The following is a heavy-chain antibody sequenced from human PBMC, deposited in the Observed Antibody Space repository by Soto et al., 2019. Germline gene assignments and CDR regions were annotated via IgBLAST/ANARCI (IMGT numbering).Heavy chain of an antibody. Sequence: ASVKVSCKASGYTFTSYGIIWVRQAPGQGLEWMGWISAYNGNTNYAQKLQGRVTMTTDTSTSTAYMELRSLRSDDTAVYYCARDCSSTSCYAGAGYYYYMDVWGKGTTVTVSS. V-gene: IGHV1-18*01. D-gene: IGHD2-2*01. CDR1: GYTFTSYG. J-gene: IGHJ6*03. CDR3: ARDCSSTSCYAGAGYYYYMDV. CDR2: ISAYNGNT.